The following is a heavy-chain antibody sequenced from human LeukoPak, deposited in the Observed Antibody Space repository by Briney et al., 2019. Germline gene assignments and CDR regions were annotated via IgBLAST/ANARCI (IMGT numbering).Heavy chain of an antibody. D-gene: IGHD6-19*01. CDR3: VKDRGGAVAGPFDY. CDR1: GFTFSSFA. V-gene: IGHV3-64D*09. Sequence: GGSLRLSCSASGFTFSSFAMHWVRQASGKGLEYISAIRSDGGSTYYTDSVKGRFTISRDNYKNTLYLQMSSLRAEDTAVYYCVKDRGGAVAGPFDYWGQGALVTVSS. CDR2: IRSDGGST. J-gene: IGHJ4*02.